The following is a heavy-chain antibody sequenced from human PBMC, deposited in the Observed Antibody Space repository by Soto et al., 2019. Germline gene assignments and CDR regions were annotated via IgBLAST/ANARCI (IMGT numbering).Heavy chain of an antibody. CDR2: IGAADDP. Sequence: GGSLRLSCAASGFTFRDYDMHWVRQVPGKGLEWVSAIGAADDPYYLGSVKGRFTISRDNAKNSVDLQMDGLRAGDSAVYYCARADTGRLPHRADYYYAMDVWGQGTTVTVSS. CDR1: GFTFRDYD. CDR3: ARADTGRLPHRADYYYAMDV. V-gene: IGHV3-13*05. J-gene: IGHJ6*02. D-gene: IGHD5-18*01.